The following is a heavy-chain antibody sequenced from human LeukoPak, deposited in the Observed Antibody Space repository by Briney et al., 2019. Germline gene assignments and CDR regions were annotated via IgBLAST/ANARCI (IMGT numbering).Heavy chain of an antibody. J-gene: IGHJ4*02. V-gene: IGHV3-30*04. D-gene: IGHD6-13*01. CDR3: ARDARSIAAAGTAGFDY. Sequence: GGSLRLSCAASGLTFSSYAMHWVRQAPGKGLEWVAVISYDGSNKYYADSVKGRFTISRYNSKNTLYLQMNSLRAEDTALYYCARDARSIAAAGTAGFDYWGQGTLVTVSS. CDR2: ISYDGSNK. CDR1: GLTFSSYA.